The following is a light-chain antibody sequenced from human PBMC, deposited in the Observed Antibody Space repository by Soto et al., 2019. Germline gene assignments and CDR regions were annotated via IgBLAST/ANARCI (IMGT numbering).Light chain of an antibody. J-gene: IGLJ2*01. CDR1: SSDIGGYDY. CDR3: SSYTSTSTLVV. V-gene: IGLV2-14*01. Sequence: QSALTQPASVSGSPGQSITISCTGTSSDIGGYDYVSWYQQYPGKVPKLMIYEVTNRASGVPSRFSASKSGDTASLTISGLQAEDEADYYCSSYTSTSTLVVFGGGTKLTVL. CDR2: EVT.